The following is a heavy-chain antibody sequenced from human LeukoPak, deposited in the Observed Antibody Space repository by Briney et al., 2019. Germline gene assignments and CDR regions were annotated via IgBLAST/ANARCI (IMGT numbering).Heavy chain of an antibody. D-gene: IGHD2-15*01. Sequence: GGSLRLSCAASGLTFRKYAMSWVRQAPGKGLEWVSTVADNGDPYYADSVRGRFAISRENSKSTVSLQLNSLRAEDTAVYYCAKAVCSGAGCDRFDYWGQGTLVTVSS. V-gene: IGHV3-23*01. CDR1: GLTFRKYA. CDR3: AKAVCSGAGCDRFDY. J-gene: IGHJ4*02. CDR2: VADNGDP.